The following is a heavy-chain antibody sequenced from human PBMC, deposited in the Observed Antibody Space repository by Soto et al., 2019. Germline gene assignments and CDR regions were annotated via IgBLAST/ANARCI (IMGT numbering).Heavy chain of an antibody. CDR1: GDSVSSGNYY. Sequence: QVQLQESGPGLVKPSETLSLTCTVSGDSVSSGNYYWSWIRQPPGKGLEWIGYIQDSGSTNYNPPLKSRVYISVDTSKNQFSLMLTSVTAADTAIYYCMRTNSRGHWAAWYWGQGTLVTVSS. D-gene: IGHD3-22*01. J-gene: IGHJ4*02. CDR2: IQDSGST. V-gene: IGHV4-61*01. CDR3: MRTNSRGHWAAWY.